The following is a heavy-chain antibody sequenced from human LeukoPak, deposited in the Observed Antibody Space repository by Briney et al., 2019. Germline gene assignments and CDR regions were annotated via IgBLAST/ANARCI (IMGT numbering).Heavy chain of an antibody. CDR1: GFTFSSYS. CDR3: AREGTHREMYFDY. D-gene: IGHD5-24*01. J-gene: IGHJ4*02. V-gene: IGHV3-21*01. CDR2: ISSSSSYI. Sequence: PGGSLRLSCAASGFTFSSYSMNWVRQAPGKGLEWVSSISSSSSYIYYADSVKGRFTISRDNAKNSLYLQMNSLRAEDTAVYYCAREGTHREMYFDYWGQGALVTVST.